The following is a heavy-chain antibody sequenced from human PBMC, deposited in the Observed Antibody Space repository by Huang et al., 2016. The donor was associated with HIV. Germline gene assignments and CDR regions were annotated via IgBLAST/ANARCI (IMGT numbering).Heavy chain of an antibody. CDR2: INHRGTT. CDR1: GGSFSSYY. CDR3: AREIMISFGGPFDP. V-gene: IGHV4-34*01. Sequence: QVQLHQWGAGLLKPSETLSLTCAVYGGSFSSYYWNWIRQSPGKGLEWIGQINHRGTTTYNPSLKSRVTMSVDTSKNQFPLKLNAVTAADTAVYYCAREIMISFGGPFDPWGQGTLVTVSS. J-gene: IGHJ5*02. D-gene: IGHD3-16*01.